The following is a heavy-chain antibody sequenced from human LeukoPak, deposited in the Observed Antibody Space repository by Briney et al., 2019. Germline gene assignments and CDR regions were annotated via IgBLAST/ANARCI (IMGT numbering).Heavy chain of an antibody. V-gene: IGHV3-33*01. CDR3: ARAMDV. Sequence: GGSLRLSCAASGFTFSSYGMHWVRQAPGKGLEWVAVIWYDGSNKYYAGSVKGRYTISRDNSKNTLYLQMNSLRAEDTAVYYCARAMDVWGQGTTVTVSS. CDR1: GFTFSSYG. J-gene: IGHJ6*02. CDR2: IWYDGSNK.